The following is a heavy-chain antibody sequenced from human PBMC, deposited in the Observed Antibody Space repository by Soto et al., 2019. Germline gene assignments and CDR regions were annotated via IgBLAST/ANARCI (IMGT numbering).Heavy chain of an antibody. CDR1: GDSFATYW. D-gene: IGHD5-18*01. Sequence: GEPLKISCQGSGDSFATYWIRWVRQMPGKGLEWMGRIDPSDSYTNYSPSFQGHVTISADKSISTAYLQWSSLKASDTAMHYCATVDTYYYGMDVWGQGTTVTAP. CDR2: IDPSDSYT. J-gene: IGHJ6*02. CDR3: ATVDTYYYGMDV. V-gene: IGHV5-10-1*01.